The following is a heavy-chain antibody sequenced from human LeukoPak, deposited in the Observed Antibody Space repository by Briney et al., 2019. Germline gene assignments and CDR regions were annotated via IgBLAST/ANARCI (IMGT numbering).Heavy chain of an antibody. CDR3: ARDRRGTSCYDY. CDR2: IYCSGST. V-gene: IGHV4-59*01. CDR1: GGSMSSYY. Sequence: PSETLSLTCTVSGGSMSSYYWSWIRQPPGKGLEWIGYIYCSGSTNYNPSLKSRITISVDTSKNQLSLKLSSVTAADTAVYYCARDRRGTSCYDYWGQGTLVTVSS. D-gene: IGHD2-2*01. J-gene: IGHJ4*02.